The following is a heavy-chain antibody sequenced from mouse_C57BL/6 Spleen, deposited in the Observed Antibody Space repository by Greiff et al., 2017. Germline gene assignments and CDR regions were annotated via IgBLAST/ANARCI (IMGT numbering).Heavy chain of an antibody. CDR2: ISDGGSYT. CDR3: ARDGDDYVFFFDY. D-gene: IGHD2-4*01. J-gene: IGHJ2*01. Sequence: EVNVVESGGGLVKPGGSLKLSCAASGFTFSSYAMSWVRQTPEKRLEWVATISDGGSYTYYPDNVKGRFTISRDNAKNNLYLQMSHLKSEDTAMYYCARDGDDYVFFFDYWGQGTTLTVSS. V-gene: IGHV5-4*01. CDR1: GFTFSSYA.